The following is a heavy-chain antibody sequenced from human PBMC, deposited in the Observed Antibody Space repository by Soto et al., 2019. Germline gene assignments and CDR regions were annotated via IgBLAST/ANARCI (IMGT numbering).Heavy chain of an antibody. V-gene: IGHV3-48*04. Sequence: GGSLRLSCAASGFTFSSYSMNWVRQAPGKGLEWVSYISSSSSTIYYADSVKGRFTISRDNAKNSLYLQMNSLRAEDTAVYYCARAPTRIVVATEYFHHWGQGTLVTVSS. CDR1: GFTFSSYS. D-gene: IGHD1-26*01. CDR3: ARAPTRIVVATEYFHH. J-gene: IGHJ1*01. CDR2: ISSSSSTI.